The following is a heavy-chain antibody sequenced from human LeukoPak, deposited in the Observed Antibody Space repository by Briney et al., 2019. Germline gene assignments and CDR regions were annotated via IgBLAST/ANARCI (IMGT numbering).Heavy chain of an antibody. J-gene: IGHJ5*02. CDR1: GGSFSGYY. D-gene: IGHD3-10*01. CDR3: ARRLSYGSGSYYNFIRGRGNWFDP. Sequence: PSETLSLTCAVYGGSFSGYYWSWIRQPPGKGLEWIGEINHSGSTNYNPSLKSRVTISVDTSKNQFSLKLSPVTAADTAWYYFARRLSYGSGSYYNFIRGRGNWFDPWGQGTLVTVSS. CDR2: INHSGST. V-gene: IGHV4-34*01.